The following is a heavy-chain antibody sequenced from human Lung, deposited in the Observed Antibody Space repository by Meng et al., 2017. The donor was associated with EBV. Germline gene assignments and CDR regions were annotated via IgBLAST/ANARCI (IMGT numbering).Heavy chain of an antibody. CDR2: INYSGIT. CDR1: GASISSGYNY. J-gene: IGHJ4*02. CDR3: ARGVDEYGGNAFDF. V-gene: IGHV4-31*11. Sequence: VLVKYVGPGLLQSSALLFPTWVFDGASISSGYNYLNLVRQRAGRGLEWIGYINYSGITYYNPSLQGRLTISADTSKNQFYLMLTSLTAADTDVYSCARGVDEYGGNAFDFWDQGALVTVSS. D-gene: IGHD4-23*01.